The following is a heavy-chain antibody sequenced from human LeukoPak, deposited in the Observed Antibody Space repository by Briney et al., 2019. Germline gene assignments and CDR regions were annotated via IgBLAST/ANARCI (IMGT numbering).Heavy chain of an antibody. Sequence: SSETLSLTCTVSGGSISSSSYYWGWIRQPPGKGLEWIGSIYYSGSTYYNPSLKSRVTISVDTSKNQFSLKLSSVTAADTAVYYCARERVTSSSWYHTLFDPWGQGTLVTVSS. CDR2: IYYSGST. CDR3: ARERVTSSSWYHTLFDP. J-gene: IGHJ5*02. CDR1: GGSISSSSYY. V-gene: IGHV4-39*07. D-gene: IGHD6-13*01.